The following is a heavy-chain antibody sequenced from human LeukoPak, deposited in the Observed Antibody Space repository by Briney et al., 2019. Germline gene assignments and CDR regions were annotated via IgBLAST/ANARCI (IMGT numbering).Heavy chain of an antibody. CDR3: ARANDFYAGMDL. CDR2: INPNSGGT. V-gene: IGHV1-2*02. J-gene: IGHJ6*02. Sequence: ASVTVSCKASAYTFTCYYLHWVRQAPGHGVQWMGWINPNSGGTNYGQDFQGRVTMTRDTSIRTGYMELSRLTSDDTAVYYCARANDFYAGMDLWGQGTTVTVSS. CDR1: AYTFTCYY.